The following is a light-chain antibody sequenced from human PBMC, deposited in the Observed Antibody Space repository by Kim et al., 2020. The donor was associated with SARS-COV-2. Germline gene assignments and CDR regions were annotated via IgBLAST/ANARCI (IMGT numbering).Light chain of an antibody. CDR3: NSRDSSGNHLV. V-gene: IGLV3-19*01. Sequence: AWGQTVTITCQGDSLRRFYANWYQQKPGQAPVLVIYGENYRPSGIPDRFSGSTSGDTASFTITGAQAEDEGDYYCNSRDSSGNHLVFGGGTQLTVL. CDR1: SLRRFY. CDR2: GEN. J-gene: IGLJ3*02.